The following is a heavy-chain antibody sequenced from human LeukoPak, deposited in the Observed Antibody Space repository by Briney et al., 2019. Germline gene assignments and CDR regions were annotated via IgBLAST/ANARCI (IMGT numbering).Heavy chain of an antibody. CDR1: GFTLSNSG. J-gene: IGHJ6*02. D-gene: IGHD2/OR15-2a*01. CDR2: IWYDESNK. CDR3: AIGEYHYGMDV. V-gene: IGHV3-33*01. Sequence: GRSLRLSCAASGFTLSNSGMHWVRQAPGKGLEWVAIIWYDESNKFYGDSVKGRFTISRDNSKNTLFLQMSDLRAEDTAVYYCAIGEYHYGMDVWGQGTTVTVAS.